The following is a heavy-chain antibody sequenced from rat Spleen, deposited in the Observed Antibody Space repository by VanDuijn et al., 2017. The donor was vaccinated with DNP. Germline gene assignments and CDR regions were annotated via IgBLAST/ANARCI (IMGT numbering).Heavy chain of an antibody. CDR3: ASGFGWFAY. Sequence: EVQLVESGGGLMQPGKSLKLSCAASGFPFSDYYMAWVRQAPEKGLEWVATISTTGSRTYYPDSGKGRFTVSRDHAKNTLYLRLNSLRSEDTATYYCASGFGWFAYWGQGTLVTVS. CDR2: ISTTGSRT. J-gene: IGHJ3*01. V-gene: IGHV5-7*01. CDR1: GFPFSDYY. D-gene: IGHD4-1*01.